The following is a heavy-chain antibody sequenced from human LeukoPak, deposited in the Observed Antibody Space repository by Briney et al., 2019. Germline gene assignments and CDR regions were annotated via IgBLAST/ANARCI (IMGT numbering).Heavy chain of an antibody. D-gene: IGHD2-21*02. V-gene: IGHV3-30-3*01. CDR2: ISYDGNNK. J-gene: IGHJ4*02. Sequence: PGGSLRLSCAASGFTFSNYDMHWVRQAPGKGLEWVAVISYDGNNKDFADSVKGRFTISRDNSKNTLYLQMNSLSAEDTAVYYCARGNNVLMVTGCFDYWGQGTLVTVSS. CDR1: GFTFSNYD. CDR3: ARGNNVLMVTGCFDY.